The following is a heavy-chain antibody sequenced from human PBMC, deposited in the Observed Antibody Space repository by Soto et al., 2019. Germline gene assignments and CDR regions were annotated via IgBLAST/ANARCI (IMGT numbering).Heavy chain of an antibody. J-gene: IGHJ4*02. V-gene: IGHV3-64*01. D-gene: IGHD3-10*01. CDR3: VRRVSGHYAY. Sequence: EVQLAESGGGMVQPGGSLRLSCVASGFTFSSYDMHWVRQAPGKGLEYVSSISSNGGTTYDENSVKGRFTISSDNCKNTLSVQMGSLRAEDMAVYYCVRRVSGHYAYWGQGSVVTASS. CDR1: GFTFSSYD. CDR2: ISSNGGTT.